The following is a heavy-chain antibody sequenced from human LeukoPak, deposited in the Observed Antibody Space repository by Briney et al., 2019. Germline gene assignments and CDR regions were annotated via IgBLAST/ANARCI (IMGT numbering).Heavy chain of an antibody. V-gene: IGHV4-39*02. CDR2: ISCSGNT. CDR1: GGFTSSGNYY. D-gene: IGHD3-3*01. Sequence: PGETLTLTCTVSGGFTSSGNYYWGWICQPPGKGLLWVGGISCSGNTYYNPVLKSRITISVDTYKNVFSLKLSSVTAADTVVYFCAKLGAGPSYYDFWSGYSSFFFDYWGQGTLVTVSS. J-gene: IGHJ4*02. CDR3: AKLGAGPSYYDFWSGYSSFFFDY.